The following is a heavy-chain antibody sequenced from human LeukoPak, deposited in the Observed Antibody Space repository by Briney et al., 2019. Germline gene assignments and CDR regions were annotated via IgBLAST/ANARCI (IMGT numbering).Heavy chain of an antibody. D-gene: IGHD3-10*01. V-gene: IGHV4-59*01. CDR3: ARDEDWVVRGAPSL. Sequence: PSETLSLTCSVFGGSINDYYGIWVREPPGKGLEWIGHIYSSEISHYSHPLKSQLSLSVDTSKNKASLRLRSVTAADTALYYCARDEDWVVRGAPSLWGQGTLVTVSS. J-gene: IGHJ4*02. CDR2: IYSSEIS. CDR1: GGSINDYY.